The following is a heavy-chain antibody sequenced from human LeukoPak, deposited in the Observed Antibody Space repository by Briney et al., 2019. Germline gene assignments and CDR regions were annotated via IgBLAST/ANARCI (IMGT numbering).Heavy chain of an antibody. CDR2: IYHSGST. CDR3: ARHLGIQLWFLDY. V-gene: IGHV4-39*01. J-gene: IGHJ4*02. D-gene: IGHD5-18*01. CDR1: SGSMSSSTYY. Sequence: SETLSLTCTASSGSMSSSTYYWGWIRQPPGTGLEWIGSIYHSGSTYYNPSLKSRVTISVDTSKNQFSLKLSSVTAADTAVYYCARHLGIQLWFLDYWGQGTLVTVSS.